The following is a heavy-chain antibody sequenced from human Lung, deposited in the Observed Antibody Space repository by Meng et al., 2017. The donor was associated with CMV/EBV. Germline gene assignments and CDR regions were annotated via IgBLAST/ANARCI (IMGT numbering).Heavy chain of an antibody. J-gene: IGHJ5*02. Sequence: SRMTCHRQAPAQGLAWVLAISRVSSTICYADSVEGLSAISRDHAKNSLYLQMNSLRAEDTVVDYCARTSLEGNYYDSSCYYGNWFDPWGQGTLVTVSS. V-gene: IGHV3-21*01. CDR2: ISRVSSTI. CDR1: SR. CDR3: ARTSLEGNYYDSSCYYGNWFDP. D-gene: IGHD3-22*01.